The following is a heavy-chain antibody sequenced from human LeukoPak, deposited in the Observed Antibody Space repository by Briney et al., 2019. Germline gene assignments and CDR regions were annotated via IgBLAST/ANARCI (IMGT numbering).Heavy chain of an antibody. CDR2: RYLTGST. Sequence: PSETLSLTCDVSGYSISSGYYWGWIRQPPGKGLEWIGSRYLTGSTSYSPSLKSRITISLDTPKNQFSLKVSSVTAADTAVYYCTRGESAVTLDYWGRGTLVTVSS. D-gene: IGHD4-17*01. CDR3: TRGESAVTLDY. V-gene: IGHV4-38-2*01. J-gene: IGHJ4*02. CDR1: GYSISSGYY.